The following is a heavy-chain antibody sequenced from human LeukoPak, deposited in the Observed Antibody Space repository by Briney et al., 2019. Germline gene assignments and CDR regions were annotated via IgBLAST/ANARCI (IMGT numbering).Heavy chain of an antibody. J-gene: IGHJ4*02. D-gene: IGHD2-2*02. CDR3: AKPDCSSTSCYTLDY. CDR1: GFTFSSYG. CDR2: ISYDGSNK. Sequence: GGSLRLSCAASGFTFSSYGMHWVRQAPGKGLEWVAVISYDGSNKYYADSVKGRFTISRVNSKNTLYLQMNSLRAEDTAVYYCAKPDCSSTSCYTLDYWGQGTLVTVSS. V-gene: IGHV3-30*18.